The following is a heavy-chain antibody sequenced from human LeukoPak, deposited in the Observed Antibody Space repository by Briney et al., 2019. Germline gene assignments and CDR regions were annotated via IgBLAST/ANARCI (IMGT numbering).Heavy chain of an antibody. J-gene: IGHJ4*02. CDR1: GGSISSYY. CDR3: ARLATGYSSGWFDY. V-gene: IGHV4-4*07. Sequence: PSETLTLTCTVSGGSISSYYWSWIRQPAGKGLEWIGRIYTSGSTNYNPASKSRVTMSVDTSKNQFSLKLSSVTAADTAVYYCARLATGYSSGWFDYWGQGTLVTVSS. D-gene: IGHD6-19*01. CDR2: IYTSGST.